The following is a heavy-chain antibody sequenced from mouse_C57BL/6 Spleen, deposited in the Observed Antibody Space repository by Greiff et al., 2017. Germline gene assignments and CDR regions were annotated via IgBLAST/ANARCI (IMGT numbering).Heavy chain of an antibody. D-gene: IGHD2-3*01. V-gene: IGHV1-80*01. CDR3: ARWLLPLYAMDY. CDR2: IYPGDGDT. CDR1: GYAFSSYW. Sequence: VQLQQSGAELVKPGASVKISCKASGYAFSSYWMNWVKQRPGKGLEWIGQIYPGDGDTNHNGKFKGKATLTADKSSSTAYMQLSSLTSEDSAVYFCARWLLPLYAMDYWGQGTSVTVSS. J-gene: IGHJ4*01.